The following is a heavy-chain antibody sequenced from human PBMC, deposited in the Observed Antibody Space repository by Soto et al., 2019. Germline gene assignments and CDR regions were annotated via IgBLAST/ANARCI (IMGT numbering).Heavy chain of an antibody. J-gene: IGHJ6*02. CDR3: LPTTLGMDV. CDR1: VGTFSSYA. V-gene: IGHV1-69*12. CDR2: IIPIFGTA. D-gene: IGHD1-26*01. Sequence: QVQLVQSGAEVKKPGSSVKVSCKASVGTFSSYAISWVRQAPGQGLEWMGGIIPIFGTANYAQKFQGRVTITADESTSTAFMELSSLSSEDTAVYYCLPTTLGMDVWGQGTTVTVSS.